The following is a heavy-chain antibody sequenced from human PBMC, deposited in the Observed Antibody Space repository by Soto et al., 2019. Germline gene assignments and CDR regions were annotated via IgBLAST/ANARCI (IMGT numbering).Heavy chain of an antibody. V-gene: IGHV4-31*03. Sequence: SETLSLTCTVSGGSISSGGYYWSWIRQHPGKGLEWIGYIYYSGSTYYNPSLKSRVTISVDTSKNQFSLKLSSVTAADTAVYYCARDHKLSCSGGSCYLHYYYYGMDVWGQGTTVPVSS. CDR1: GGSISSGGYY. CDR2: IYYSGST. D-gene: IGHD2-15*01. CDR3: ARDHKLSCSGGSCYLHYYYYGMDV. J-gene: IGHJ6*02.